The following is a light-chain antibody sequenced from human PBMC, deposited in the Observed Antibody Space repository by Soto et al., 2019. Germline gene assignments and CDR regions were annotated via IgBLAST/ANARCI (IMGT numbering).Light chain of an antibody. CDR2: GTS. V-gene: IGKV3-20*01. CDR3: HQYGSSPYT. CDR1: QSVKSSY. J-gene: IGKJ2*01. Sequence: EIVLTQSPGTLSLAPGEGATLSCRASQSVKSSYLAWYQQKPGQAPRLLIFGTSNRAAGIPDRFRGGGSGTDFTLTISSLEPEDFEVYYCHQYGSSPYTFGQGTKLEIK.